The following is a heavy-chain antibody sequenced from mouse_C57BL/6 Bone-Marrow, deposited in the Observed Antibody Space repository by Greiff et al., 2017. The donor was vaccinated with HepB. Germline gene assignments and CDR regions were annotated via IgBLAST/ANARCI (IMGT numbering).Heavy chain of an antibody. J-gene: IGHJ4*01. CDR3: VRGNYDYDSYAMDY. CDR2: IRSKSNIYAT. D-gene: IGHD2-4*01. Sequence: EVMLVESGGGLVQPKGSLKLSCAASGFSFNTYAMNWVRQAPGKGLEWVARIRSKSNIYATYYADSVKDRFTISRDDSENMLYLQMNNLKTEDTAMYYCVRGNYDYDSYAMDYWGQGTSVTVSS. CDR1: GFSFNTYA. V-gene: IGHV10-1*01.